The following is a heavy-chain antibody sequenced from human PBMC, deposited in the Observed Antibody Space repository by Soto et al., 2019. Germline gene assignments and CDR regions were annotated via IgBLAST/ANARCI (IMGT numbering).Heavy chain of an antibody. CDR3: ARVKWNYYGSGSYYWFDP. CDR1: GGSISSGGYY. J-gene: IGHJ5*02. CDR2: IYYSGST. V-gene: IGHV4-31*03. D-gene: IGHD3-10*01. Sequence: TLSLTCTVSGGSISSGGYYWSWIRQHPGKGLEWIGYIYYSGSTYYNPSLKSRVTISVDTSKNQFSLKLSSVTAADTAVYYCARVKWNYYGSGSYYWFDPWGQGTLVTVSS.